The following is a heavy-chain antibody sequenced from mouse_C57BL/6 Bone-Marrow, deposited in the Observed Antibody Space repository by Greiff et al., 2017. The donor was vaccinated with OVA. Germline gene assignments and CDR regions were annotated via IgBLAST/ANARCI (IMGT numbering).Heavy chain of an antibody. Sequence: EVKLMESGPVLVKPGASVKMSCKASGYTFTDYYMNWVKQSHGKSLEWIGVINPYNGGTSYNQKFKGKATLTVDKSSSTAYMELNSLTSEDSAVYYCAPHYYGSSYWYFDVWGTGTTVTVSS. CDR3: APHYYGSSYWYFDV. V-gene: IGHV1-19*01. CDR2: INPYNGGT. D-gene: IGHD1-1*01. J-gene: IGHJ1*03. CDR1: GYTFTDYY.